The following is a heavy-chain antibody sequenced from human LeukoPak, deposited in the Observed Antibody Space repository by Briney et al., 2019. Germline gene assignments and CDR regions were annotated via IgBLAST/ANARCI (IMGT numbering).Heavy chain of an antibody. J-gene: IGHJ4*02. CDR3: ARDTSSSWYYFDH. V-gene: IGHV3-33*01. CDR2: IWSDGSTK. D-gene: IGHD6-13*01. Sequence: GGSLRLSCAASGFTFRNYGMHWVRQAPGKGLEWVAVIWSDGSTKYYAESVQGRFTISRDTSKNRLYLQLNSLRVEDTAVFYCARDTSSSWYYFDHWGQGTLVTVSS. CDR1: GFTFRNYG.